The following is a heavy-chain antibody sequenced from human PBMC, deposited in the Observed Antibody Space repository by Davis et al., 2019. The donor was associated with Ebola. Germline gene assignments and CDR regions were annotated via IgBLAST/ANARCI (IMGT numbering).Heavy chain of an antibody. Sequence: PSETLSLTCTVSDDSISGHYWNWFRQPPGKGLEWIGFISGSGRTSYNPSLTSRITISADTSKNQFSLKLSSVTAADTAMYFCAERGGSVWGQGTLVTVSS. CDR1: DDSISGHY. J-gene: IGHJ4*02. V-gene: IGHV4-59*11. D-gene: IGHD3-16*01. CDR2: ISGSGRT. CDR3: AERGGSV.